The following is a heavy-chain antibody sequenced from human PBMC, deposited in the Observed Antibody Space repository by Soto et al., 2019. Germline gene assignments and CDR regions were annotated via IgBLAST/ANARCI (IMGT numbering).Heavy chain of an antibody. CDR2: ISYDGSNK. CDR3: AKSTSFDIAAAGIMS. CDR1: GFTFSSYG. J-gene: IGHJ5*02. Sequence: QVQLVESGGGVVQPGRSLRLSCAASGFTFSSYGMHWVRQAPGKGLEWVAVISYDGSNKYYADSVKGRFTISRDNSKNTLYLQMNSLRAEDTAVYYCAKSTSFDIAAAGIMSWGQGTLVTVSS. D-gene: IGHD6-13*01. V-gene: IGHV3-30*18.